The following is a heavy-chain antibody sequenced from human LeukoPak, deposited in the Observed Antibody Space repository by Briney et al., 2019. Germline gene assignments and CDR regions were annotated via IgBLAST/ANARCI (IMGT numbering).Heavy chain of an antibody. CDR2: INPNNGGT. CDR3: ARRLGHTSLYNFGLSLDP. D-gene: IGHD1-20*01. CDR1: GYSFIDHY. Sequence: ASVKVSCKASGYSFIDHYMHCVREAPGQGLDWMGWINPNNGGTTYGKSFQGRVTMTRDTSLSTAYMELSRLTSDDTAVYYCARRLGHTSLYNFGLSLDPWGQGTQVTVSS. V-gene: IGHV1-2*02. J-gene: IGHJ5*02.